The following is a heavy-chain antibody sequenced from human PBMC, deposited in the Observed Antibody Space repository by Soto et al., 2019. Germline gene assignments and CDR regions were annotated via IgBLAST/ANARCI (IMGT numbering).Heavy chain of an antibody. CDR1: GYTFTRDQ. CDR2: IDPSGGKK. CDR3: ARVMRSLLSITALDT. J-gene: IGHJ5*02. V-gene: IGHV1-46*01. D-gene: IGHD5-18*01. Sequence: ASVKVSCRASGYTFTRDQIHWVRQAPGQGLEWMGMIDPSGGKKNYAQKFQRRVTMTRDTSTSTVYMALTSVRSEDTALYFCARVMRSLLSITALDTWGQGTLVTVSS.